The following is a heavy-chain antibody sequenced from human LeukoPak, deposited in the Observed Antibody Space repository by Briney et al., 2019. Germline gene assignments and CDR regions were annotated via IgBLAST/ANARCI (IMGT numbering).Heavy chain of an antibody. J-gene: IGHJ4*02. CDR2: INAGNGKT. CDR3: ARGRWTATETTYYLDY. D-gene: IGHD4-17*01. Sequence: ASVKVSCTASGYTFTSYAMHWVRQAPGQRLEWMGWINAGNGKTKYSQNFQGRGTITRDRSASTAYMELSSLRSEDTSIYYCARGRWTATETTYYLDYWGQGTLVTVSS. CDR1: GYTFTSYA. V-gene: IGHV1-3*01.